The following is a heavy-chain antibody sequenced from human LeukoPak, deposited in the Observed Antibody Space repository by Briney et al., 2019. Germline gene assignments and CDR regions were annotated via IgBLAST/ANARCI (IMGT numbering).Heavy chain of an antibody. D-gene: IGHD6-19*01. J-gene: IGHJ5*02. V-gene: IGHV3-49*04. Sequence: GGSLRLSCTASGFTFCDYAMSWVRQAPGKGLGWVGFIRSKAYGGTTEYAASVKGRFTISRDDSKSIAYLQMNSLKTEDTAVYYCTRVRQGLVSWFDRWGEGTLVTVSS. CDR3: TRVRQGLVSWFDR. CDR2: IRSKAYGGTT. CDR1: GFTFCDYA.